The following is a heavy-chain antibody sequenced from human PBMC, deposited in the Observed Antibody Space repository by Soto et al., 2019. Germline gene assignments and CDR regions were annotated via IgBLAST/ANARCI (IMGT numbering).Heavy chain of an antibody. D-gene: IGHD3-10*01. CDR2: INGDGSGT. CDR1: GFTFSKYW. CDR3: ASERFGMSAMDV. J-gene: IGHJ6*02. Sequence: EVQLVESGGGLAQPGGSLRLSCAASGFTFSKYWVHWVRHVPGKGLVWVSRINGDGSGTSYADSVEGRITISRDNAKSMVYLQMNTLRAEDAAVYYCASERFGMSAMDVWGQGTTVTVSS. V-gene: IGHV3-74*01.